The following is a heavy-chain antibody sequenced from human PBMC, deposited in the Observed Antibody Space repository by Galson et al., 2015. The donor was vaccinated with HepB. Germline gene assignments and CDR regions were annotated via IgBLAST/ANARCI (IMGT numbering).Heavy chain of an antibody. V-gene: IGHV3-30*04. J-gene: IGHJ4*02. CDR1: GFTFSSYA. CDR2: ISYDGSNK. Sequence: SLRLSCAASGFTFSSYAMHWVRQAPGKGLEWVAVISYDGSNKYYADSVKGRFTISRDNSKNTLYLQMNSLRAEDTAVYYCAHGSGSYYDSEWGYWGQGTLVTVSS. CDR3: AHGSGSYYDSEWGY. D-gene: IGHD3-10*01.